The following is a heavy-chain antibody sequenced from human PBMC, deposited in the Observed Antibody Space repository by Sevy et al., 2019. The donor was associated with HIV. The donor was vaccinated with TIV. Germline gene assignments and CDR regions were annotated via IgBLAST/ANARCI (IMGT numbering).Heavy chain of an antibody. CDR2: ISGPGYGT. CDR1: GFTFNTHA. V-gene: IGHV3-23*01. D-gene: IGHD3-22*01. J-gene: IGHJ3*01. Sequence: GGSLRLSCAASGFTFNTHAMNWVRQAPGKGLEWVSVISGPGYGTNYADSVKGRFTISRDNSKNTLYLQMNSLRDDDTAVYYCAKALNPALESMLEVNLRSLKGFDVWGQVTMVTVSS. CDR3: AKALNPALESMLEVNLRSLKGFDV.